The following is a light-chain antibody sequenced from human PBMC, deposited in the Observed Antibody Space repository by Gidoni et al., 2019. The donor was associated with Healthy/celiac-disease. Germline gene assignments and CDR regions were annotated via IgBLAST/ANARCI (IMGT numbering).Light chain of an antibody. CDR3: QHYNDYSPT. CDR2: DVS. V-gene: IGKV1D-13*01. J-gene: IGKJ4*01. CDR1: QVITNT. Sequence: GDTVTITCRARQVITNTLAWYQQKPGKAPDLLIFDVSTLQSGVPTRFSGSVSGTDFTLTLTGLQPEDFATYYCQHYNDYSPTFGGGTEVEIK.